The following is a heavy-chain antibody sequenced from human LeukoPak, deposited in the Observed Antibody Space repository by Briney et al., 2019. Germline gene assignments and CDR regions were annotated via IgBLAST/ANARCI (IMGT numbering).Heavy chain of an antibody. CDR3: ARDRGIAVAALAY. J-gene: IGHJ4*02. V-gene: IGHV3-23*01. D-gene: IGHD6-19*01. CDR1: GFTFSSYA. Sequence: GGSLRLSCAASGFTFSSYAMSWVRQAPGKGLEWVSAISGSGGSTYYADSVKGRFTISRDNSKNMLYLQMNSLRAEDTAVYYCARDRGIAVAALAYWGQGTLVTVSS. CDR2: ISGSGGST.